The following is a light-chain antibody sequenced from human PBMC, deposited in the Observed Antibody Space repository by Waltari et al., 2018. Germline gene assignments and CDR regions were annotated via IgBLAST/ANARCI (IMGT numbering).Light chain of an antibody. V-gene: IGKV3-20*01. CDR2: GAS. CDR3: RHYVRLPAT. J-gene: IGKJ1*01. CDR1: QSVGRA. Sequence: SCKARQSVGRALAYYQQKPGQAPRLLFYGASISATGIPDRFSGSGSEKDYSFSIGRQEPADSAIYCCRHYVRLPATFNHGTKVEIK.